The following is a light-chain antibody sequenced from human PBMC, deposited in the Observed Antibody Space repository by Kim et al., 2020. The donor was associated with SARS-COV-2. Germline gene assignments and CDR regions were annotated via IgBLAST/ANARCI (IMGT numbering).Light chain of an antibody. V-gene: IGLV2-14*03. Sequence: QSALTQPASVSGSPGQSITMSCTGTSSDVGIYNYVSWYQQRPGRAPQLMIFDVSSRPSGVSNRFSGSKSGNTASLTISGLQAEDEADYYCSSTSTSSTFVVFGGGTKLTVL. CDR2: DVS. CDR3: SSTSTSSTFVV. J-gene: IGLJ2*01. CDR1: SSDVGIYNY.